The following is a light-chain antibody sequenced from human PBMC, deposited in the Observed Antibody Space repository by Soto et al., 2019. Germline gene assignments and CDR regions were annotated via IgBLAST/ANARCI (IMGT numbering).Light chain of an antibody. Sequence: DIVLTQSPATQSLSPGVRATLSCRASQSVSSYLAWYQQKPGQAPRLLIYDASNRATGIPARFSGSGSGTDFTLTISSLEPEDFAVYYCQQRSNWPALTFGGGTKVDIK. CDR3: QQRSNWPALT. V-gene: IGKV3-11*01. CDR2: DAS. J-gene: IGKJ4*01. CDR1: QSVSSY.